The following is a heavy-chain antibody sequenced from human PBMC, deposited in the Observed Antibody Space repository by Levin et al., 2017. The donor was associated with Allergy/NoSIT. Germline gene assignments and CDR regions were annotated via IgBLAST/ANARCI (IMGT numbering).Heavy chain of an antibody. Sequence: PGGSLRLSCEGSGYSFTTYWIGWVRQMPGKGLELMGIIHPSDSDVRYSPSFQGQVTIQADRSIRTAYLHWGTLKASATAKYFCASGVDRLLYGGDYYGMDVWGQGTTVTVSS. CDR3: ASGVDRLLYGGDYYGMDV. CDR1: GYSFTTYW. V-gene: IGHV5-51*01. D-gene: IGHD3-16*01. CDR2: IHPSDSDV. J-gene: IGHJ6*02.